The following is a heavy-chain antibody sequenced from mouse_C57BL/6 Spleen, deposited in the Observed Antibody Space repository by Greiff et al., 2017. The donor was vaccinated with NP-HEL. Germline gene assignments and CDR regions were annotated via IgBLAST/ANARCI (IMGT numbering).Heavy chain of an antibody. CDR2: IYPRDGST. J-gene: IGHJ1*03. CDR3: ARSEIYYGNYWYFDV. D-gene: IGHD2-1*01. Sequence: QVQLQQSGPELVKPGASVKLSCKASGYTFTSYDINWVKQRPGQGLEWIGWIYPRDGSTKYNEKFKGKATLTVVTSSSTAYMELHSLTAEDSAVYFCARSEIYYGNYWYFDVWGTGTTVTVSS. V-gene: IGHV1-85*01. CDR1: GYTFTSYD.